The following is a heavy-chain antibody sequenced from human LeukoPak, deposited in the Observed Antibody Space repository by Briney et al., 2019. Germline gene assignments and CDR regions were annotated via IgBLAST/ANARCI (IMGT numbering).Heavy chain of an antibody. V-gene: IGHV1-2*02. CDR2: IHPNSGGT. Sequence: ASVKVSCKASGYTFTGYYMHWVRQAPGQGLEWMGWIHPNSGGTNHARKFQSRVTMTRDTSISTAYMELSRLRSDDTAVYYCAREGDGDFLDYWGQGTLVTVSS. CDR3: AREGDGDFLDY. CDR1: GYTFTGYY. J-gene: IGHJ4*02. D-gene: IGHD3-16*01.